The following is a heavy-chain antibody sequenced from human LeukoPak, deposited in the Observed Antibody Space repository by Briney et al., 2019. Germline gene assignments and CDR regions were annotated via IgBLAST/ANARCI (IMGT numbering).Heavy chain of an antibody. CDR1: GGTFSSYA. J-gene: IGHJ4*02. Sequence: GSSVKVSCKASGGTFSSYAISWVRQAPGQGLEWMGRVIPIVDIANYAQKFQGRVTITADKSTNTAYMELSSLRPEDTAVYYCVRDGRRWLQLDYWGQGTQVTVSS. D-gene: IGHD5-24*01. CDR2: VIPIVDIA. CDR3: VRDGRRWLQLDY. V-gene: IGHV1-69*04.